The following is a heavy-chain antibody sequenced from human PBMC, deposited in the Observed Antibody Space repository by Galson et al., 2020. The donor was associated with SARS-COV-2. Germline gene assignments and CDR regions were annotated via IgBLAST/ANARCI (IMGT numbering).Heavy chain of an antibody. J-gene: IGHJ4*02. D-gene: IGHD2-2*01. Sequence: PGGSLRLSCAASGFTFSSYAMSWVRQAPGKGLEWVAAISYDGSKKYYVDSVKVRFTISRDNSKNTLYFQMNSLRAEDTAVYYCAKDRREVYQLLFDVDTKVSPYWGQGTLVTVSS. CDR2: ISYDGSKK. CDR1: GFTFSSYA. V-gene: IGHV3-30*18. CDR3: AKDRREVYQLLFDVDTKVSPY.